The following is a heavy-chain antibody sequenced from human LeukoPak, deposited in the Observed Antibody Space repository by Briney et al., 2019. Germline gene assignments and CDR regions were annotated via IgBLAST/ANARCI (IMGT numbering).Heavy chain of an antibody. J-gene: IGHJ4*02. D-gene: IGHD2-15*01. CDR2: IYSGGST. V-gene: IGHV3-66*01. Sequence: GGSLRLSCTASGFTVSSNYMSWVRQAPGKGLEWVSVIYSGGSTSYADSVKGRFTISRDNSKNTLYLQMNSLRAEDTAVYYCARFTHRGDFDYWGQGTLVTVSS. CDR3: ARFTHRGDFDY. CDR1: GFTVSSNY.